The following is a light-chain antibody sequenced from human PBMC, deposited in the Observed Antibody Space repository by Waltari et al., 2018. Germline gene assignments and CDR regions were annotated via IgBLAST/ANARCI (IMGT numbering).Light chain of an antibody. CDR1: SSDVGGYKY. V-gene: IGLV2-14*03. CDR3: SSYTTSSTWV. Sequence: QSALTQPASVSGSPGQSITIPCPGTSSDVGGYKYVSWYQQHPGKAPKLMIFDVNNRPSGVSNRFSGSKSGNTASLTISGLQAEDEADYYCSSYTTSSTWVFGGGTKLTV. J-gene: IGLJ3*02. CDR2: DVN.